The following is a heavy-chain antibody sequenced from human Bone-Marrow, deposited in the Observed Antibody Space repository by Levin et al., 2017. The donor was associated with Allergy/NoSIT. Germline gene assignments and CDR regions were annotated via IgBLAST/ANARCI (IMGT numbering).Heavy chain of an antibody. V-gene: IGHV4-61*02. CDR1: GGSINSGSYY. J-gene: IGHJ6*03. Sequence: SETLSLTCSVSGGSINSGSYYWSWIRQPAAKGLELVGRIYTSGSTDYNPSLKSRLTISLDTSKNQFSLKLTSVTAADTAVYYCARARGYVDYMDVWGKGTTVTVSS. D-gene: IGHD1-1*01. CDR3: ARARGYVDYMDV. CDR2: IYTSGST.